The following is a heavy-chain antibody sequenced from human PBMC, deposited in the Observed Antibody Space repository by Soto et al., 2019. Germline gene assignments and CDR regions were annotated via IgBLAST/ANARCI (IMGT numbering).Heavy chain of an antibody. Sequence: GGSLRLSCAASGFTFSSYAMRWVRQAPGKGLEWVAVISYDGSNKYYSDSVKVRFTISRHNSKNTLYLQMNSLRAEDTAVYYCARDVYYDSSGYGPFDYWGQGSLVRVSS. CDR1: GFTFSSYA. D-gene: IGHD3-22*01. CDR3: ARDVYYDSSGYGPFDY. CDR2: ISYDGSNK. V-gene: IGHV3-30-3*01. J-gene: IGHJ4*02.